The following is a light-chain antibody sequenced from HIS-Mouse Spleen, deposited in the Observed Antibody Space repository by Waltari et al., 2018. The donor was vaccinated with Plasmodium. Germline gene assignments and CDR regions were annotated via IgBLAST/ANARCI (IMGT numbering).Light chain of an antibody. CDR3: YSTDSSGNHRV. Sequence: YELTQPPSVSVSPGQRAGITCSGKPLPKKYANGYQQKAGQAPVLVIYEDSKRPSGIPERFSGSSSGTMATLTISGAQVEDEADYYCYSTDSSGNHRVFGGGTKLTVL. CDR2: EDS. J-gene: IGLJ3*02. CDR1: PLPKKY. V-gene: IGLV3-10*01.